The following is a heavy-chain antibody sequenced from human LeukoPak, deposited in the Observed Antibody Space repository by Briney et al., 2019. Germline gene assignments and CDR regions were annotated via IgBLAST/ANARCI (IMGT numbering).Heavy chain of an antibody. CDR3: AGGVPLFSSWYNDY. J-gene: IGHJ4*02. CDR1: GGSFSGYY. Sequence: SETLSLTCAVYGGSFSGYYWSWIRQPPGKGLEWIGEINHSGSTNYNPSLKSRVTISVDTSKNQFSLKLSSVTAADTAVYYCAGGVPLFSSWYNDYWGQGTLVTVSS. V-gene: IGHV4-34*01. D-gene: IGHD6-13*01. CDR2: INHSGST.